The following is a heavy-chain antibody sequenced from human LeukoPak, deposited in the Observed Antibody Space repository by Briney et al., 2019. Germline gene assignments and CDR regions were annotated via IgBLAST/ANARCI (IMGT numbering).Heavy chain of an antibody. CDR1: GFTFSSYA. D-gene: IGHD4-23*01. Sequence: GGSLRLSCAASGFTFSSYAMSWVRQAPGKGLEWVSAISGSGGSTYYADSVKGRFTISRDNSKNTLYLQMNSLKAEDTAVYYCAKGSTVVTPGSWFDPWGQGTLVTVSS. CDR3: AKGSTVVTPGSWFDP. V-gene: IGHV3-23*01. CDR2: ISGSGGST. J-gene: IGHJ5*02.